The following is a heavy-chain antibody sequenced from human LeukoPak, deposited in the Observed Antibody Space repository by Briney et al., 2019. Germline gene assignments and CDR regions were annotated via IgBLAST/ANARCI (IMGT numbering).Heavy chain of an antibody. V-gene: IGHV3-23*01. CDR3: ARVGNWNDRGDY. D-gene: IGHD1-1*01. CDR1: GFTFSSYA. J-gene: IGHJ4*02. Sequence: PGGSLRLSCAASGFTFSSYAMSWVRQAPGKGLEWVLAISGSGGSTYYADSVKGRFTISRDNSKNSLYLQMNSLTAEDTAVYYCARVGNWNDRGDYWGQGTLVTVSS. CDR2: ISGSGGST.